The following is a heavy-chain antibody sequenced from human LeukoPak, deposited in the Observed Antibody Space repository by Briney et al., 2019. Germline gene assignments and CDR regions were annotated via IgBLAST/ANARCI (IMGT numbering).Heavy chain of an antibody. CDR3: ARDHDYGGNADY. J-gene: IGHJ4*02. D-gene: IGHD4-23*01. CDR1: GYAFTSYG. Sequence: ASVKVSCKASGYAFTSYGISWVRQAPGQGLEWMGWISAYNGNTNYAQKLQGRVTMTTDTSTSTAYMELRSLRSDDTAVYYCARDHDYGGNADYWGQGTLVTVSS. CDR2: ISAYNGNT. V-gene: IGHV1-18*01.